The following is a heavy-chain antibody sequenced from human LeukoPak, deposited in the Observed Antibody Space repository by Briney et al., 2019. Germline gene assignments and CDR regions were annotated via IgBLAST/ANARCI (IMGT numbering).Heavy chain of an antibody. J-gene: IGHJ6*02. D-gene: IGHD3-10*01. CDR1: GYTFTSYD. CDR3: ATDRGGSGSYYYYGMDV. Sequence: ASVKVSCKASGYTFTSYDINWVRQATGQGLEWMGWMNPNSGNTGYAQKFQGRVTMTRNTSISTAYMELSSLRSEDTAVYYCATDRGGSGSYYYYGMDVWGQGTTVTVCS. CDR2: MNPNSGNT. V-gene: IGHV1-8*01.